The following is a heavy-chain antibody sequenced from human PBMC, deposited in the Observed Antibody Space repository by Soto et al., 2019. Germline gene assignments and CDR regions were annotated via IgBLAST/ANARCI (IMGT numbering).Heavy chain of an antibody. CDR3: ATDLNTGYIAY. Sequence: QVQMVESGGGVVQPGTSLRLSCVASGFTFGRSGMHWVRQAPGGALEWVAIIWFDGNKKYYADSVKGRLTVSRDNSKNTLYLQMDSLRGDDTAVYYCATDLNTGYIAYWGQGTLVTVSS. D-gene: IGHD5-12*01. J-gene: IGHJ4*02. CDR1: GFTFGRSG. CDR2: IWFDGNKK. V-gene: IGHV3-33*01.